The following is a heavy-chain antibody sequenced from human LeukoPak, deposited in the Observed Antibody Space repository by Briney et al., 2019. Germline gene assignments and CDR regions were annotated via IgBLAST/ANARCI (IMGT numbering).Heavy chain of an antibody. Sequence: PGGSLRLSCVASGFSFNNYGIHWVRQAPGKGLEWVTFIGYDGRNKYYADSVKGRFTISRDNSKNTLYLQMNSLRAEDTAVYYCAKDNAYYYADYWGQGTLVTVSS. CDR1: GFSFNNYG. J-gene: IGHJ4*02. V-gene: IGHV3-30*02. D-gene: IGHD3-10*01. CDR2: IGYDGRNK. CDR3: AKDNAYYYADY.